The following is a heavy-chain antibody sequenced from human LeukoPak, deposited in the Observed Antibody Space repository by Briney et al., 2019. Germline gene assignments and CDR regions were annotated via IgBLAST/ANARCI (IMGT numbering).Heavy chain of an antibody. Sequence: GGSLRLSCAASGFTFSTYSMNWVRQAPGKGLEWVSYISGSGSSMYYADSVKGRFTISRGNARNSLYLEMNSLRAEDAAVYYCARDQTGYCSSSNCYTSAFDIWGQGTMVTVSA. CDR3: ARDQTGYCSSSNCYTSAFDI. J-gene: IGHJ3*02. CDR1: GFTFSTYS. CDR2: ISGSGSSM. D-gene: IGHD2-2*02. V-gene: IGHV3-48*01.